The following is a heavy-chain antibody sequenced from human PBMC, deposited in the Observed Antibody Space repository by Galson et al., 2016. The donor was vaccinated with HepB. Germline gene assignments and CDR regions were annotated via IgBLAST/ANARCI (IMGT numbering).Heavy chain of an antibody. CDR2: ISGSGGIT. CDR1: GFTFSNYA. CDR3: AKRGQQLVKDAFDV. Sequence: SLRLSCAASGFTFSNYAMTWVRQAPGKGLEWVSGISGSGGITYYADSVKGRFTISRDNSKNPLYLQMISLRAEDTAVYYCAKRGQQLVKDAFDVWGQGTLVTVSS. J-gene: IGHJ3*01. D-gene: IGHD6-13*01. V-gene: IGHV3-23*01.